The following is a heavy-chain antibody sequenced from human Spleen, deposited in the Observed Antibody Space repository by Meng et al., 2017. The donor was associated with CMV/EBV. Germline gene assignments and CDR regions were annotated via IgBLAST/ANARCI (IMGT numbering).Heavy chain of an antibody. CDR1: GGSFSGYY. V-gene: IGHV4-34*01. CDR3: ARGRSIAARPKVFGY. CDR2: INHSGRT. Sequence: VYGGSFSGYYWSWIRQPPGKGLEWLGEINHSGRTNYNPSLKNRVTISVDTSKNQFSLKLSSVTAADTAVYYCARGRSIAARPKVFGYWGQGTLVTVSS. J-gene: IGHJ4*02. D-gene: IGHD6-6*01.